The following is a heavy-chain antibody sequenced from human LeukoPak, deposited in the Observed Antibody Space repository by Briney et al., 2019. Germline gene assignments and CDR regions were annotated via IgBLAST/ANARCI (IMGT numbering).Heavy chain of an antibody. J-gene: IGHJ4*02. D-gene: IGHD3-22*01. CDR1: GFTFGDYA. CDR2: ISGSGGST. CDR3: AKAYYYDSSGYYSHFDY. Sequence: GGSLRLSCITSGFTFGDYAMSWVRQAPGKGLEWVSAISGSGGSTYYADSVKGRFTISRDNSKNTLYLQMNSLRAEDTAVYYCAKAYYYDSSGYYSHFDYWGQGTLVTVSS. V-gene: IGHV3-23*01.